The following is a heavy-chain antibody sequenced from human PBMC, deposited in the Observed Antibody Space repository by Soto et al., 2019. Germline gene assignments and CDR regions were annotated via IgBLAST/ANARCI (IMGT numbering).Heavy chain of an antibody. Sequence: EVQLVESGGGLVQPGGSLRLSCVASGFTFSSYWMSWVRQAPGKGLEWVANIKQDGSEKYYVDSVKDRFTISRDNAKNSLYLQMNSLIAEDSAVYYCARVYPGSGWPYHYYGMDVWGQGTTVTVSS. J-gene: IGHJ6*02. D-gene: IGHD6-19*01. CDR2: IKQDGSEK. V-gene: IGHV3-7*01. CDR3: ARVYPGSGWPYHYYGMDV. CDR1: GFTFSSYW.